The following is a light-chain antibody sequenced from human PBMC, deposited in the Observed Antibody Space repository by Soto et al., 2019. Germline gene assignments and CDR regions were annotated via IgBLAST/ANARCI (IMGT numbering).Light chain of an antibody. CDR3: QQYNNWLGT. Sequence: EIVMTPSPATLSVSPGERATLYCRASQSVSSNLAWYQQKPGQAPRLLIYGASTRATGIPARFSGSGSGTEFTLTISSLQSEDFAVYYCQQYNNWLGTFGQGTKVDIK. CDR1: QSVSSN. J-gene: IGKJ1*01. CDR2: GAS. V-gene: IGKV3-15*01.